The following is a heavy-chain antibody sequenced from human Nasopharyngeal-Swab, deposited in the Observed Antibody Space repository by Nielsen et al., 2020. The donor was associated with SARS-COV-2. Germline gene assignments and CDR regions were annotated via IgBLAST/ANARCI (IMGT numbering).Heavy chain of an antibody. J-gene: IGHJ2*01. CDR3: AREGIYGDYVCVWGRWYFDL. V-gene: IGHV1-69*01. Sequence: WVRQAPGQGLEWMGWIIPIFGTANYAQKFQGRVTITADESTSTAYMELSSLRSEDTAVYYCAREGIYGDYVCVWGRWYFDLWGRGTLVTVSS. D-gene: IGHD4-17*01. CDR2: IIPIFGTA.